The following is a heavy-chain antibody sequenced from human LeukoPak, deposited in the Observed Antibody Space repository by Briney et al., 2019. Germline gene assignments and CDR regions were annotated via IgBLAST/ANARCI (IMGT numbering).Heavy chain of an antibody. CDR2: ISSNSETT. D-gene: IGHD1-26*01. J-gene: IGHJ4*02. CDR3: GRVARGNYYHFDS. Sequence: PGGSLRLSCAASGFTFSSFSLTWVRQAPGKGLEWLSYISSNSETTSYADSVKGRFTSSRDYAKNSLYLQMNSLRAEDTAVYYCGRVARGNYYHFDSWGQGTLVTVSS. CDR1: GFTFSSFS. V-gene: IGHV3-48*04.